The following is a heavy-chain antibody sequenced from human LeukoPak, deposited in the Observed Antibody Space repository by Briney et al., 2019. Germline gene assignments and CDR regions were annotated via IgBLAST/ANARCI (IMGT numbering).Heavy chain of an antibody. Sequence: GGSLRLSCAASGFDFSTYAMHWVRLTPGKGLEFVSAISKSGDDTSYGNDVKGRFTISRDNSKNTLYLQMSSLRADDTALYYCVKGRGPAKGDYYNYYYYMDVWGKGTTVTVSS. J-gene: IGHJ6*03. D-gene: IGHD2-21*02. V-gene: IGHV3-64D*06. CDR2: ISKSGDDT. CDR1: GFDFSTYA. CDR3: VKGRGPAKGDYYNYYYYMDV.